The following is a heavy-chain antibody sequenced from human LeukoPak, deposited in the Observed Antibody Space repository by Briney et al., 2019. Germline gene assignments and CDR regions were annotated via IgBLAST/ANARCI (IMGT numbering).Heavy chain of an antibody. V-gene: IGHV3-21*01. D-gene: IGHD3-10*01. CDR2: ISSSSSYI. J-gene: IGHJ4*02. CDR1: GFTFSSYS. CDR3: ARDLGLVRGVPTASDY. Sequence: GGSLRLSCAASGFTFSSYSMNWVRQAPGKGLEWVSSISSSSSYIYYADSVKGRFTISRDNAKNSLYLQMNSLRAEDTAVYYHARDLGLVRGVPTASDYWGQGTLVTVSS.